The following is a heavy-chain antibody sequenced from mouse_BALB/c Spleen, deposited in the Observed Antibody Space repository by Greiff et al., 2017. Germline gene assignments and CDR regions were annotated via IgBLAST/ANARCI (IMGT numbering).Heavy chain of an antibody. CDR1: GYTFTSYT. V-gene: IGHV1-4*02. CDR3: ARRNPYFDY. J-gene: IGHJ2*01. CDR2: INPSSGYT. Sequence: VKLQESAAELARPGASVKMSCKASGYTFTSYTMHWVKQRPGQGLEWIGYINPSSGYTEYNQKFKDKTTLTADKSSSTAYMQLSSLTSEDSAVYYCARRNPYFDYWGQGTTLTVSS.